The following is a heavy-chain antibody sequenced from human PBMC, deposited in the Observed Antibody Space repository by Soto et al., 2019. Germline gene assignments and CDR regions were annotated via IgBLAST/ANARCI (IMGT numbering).Heavy chain of an antibody. D-gene: IGHD3-3*01. CDR2: ISGYNDNT. V-gene: IGHV1-18*01. CDR1: GYTFTNYD. J-gene: IGHJ4*02. Sequence: GASVKVSCKASGYTFTNYDISWVRQAPGQGLEWMGWISGYNDNTNYARKLQGRVTMTTDTSTSTVYMELRSLRSDDTAVYYCARRNRITIFGVVFQYFDYWGQGTLVTVSS. CDR3: ARRNRITIFGVVFQYFDY.